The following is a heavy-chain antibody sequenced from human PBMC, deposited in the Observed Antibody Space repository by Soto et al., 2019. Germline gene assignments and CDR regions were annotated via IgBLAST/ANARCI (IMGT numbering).Heavy chain of an antibody. CDR1: SYT. V-gene: IGHV1-69*02. D-gene: IGHD2-2*01. CDR2: IIPILGIA. J-gene: IGHJ4*02. Sequence: SYTLGWPQHEKKQGLEWMGRIIPILGIANYAQKFQGRVTITADKSTSTAYMELSSLRSEDTAVYYCARGYCSSTSCYAVDYWGQGTLVTVSS. CDR3: ARGYCSSTSCYAVDY.